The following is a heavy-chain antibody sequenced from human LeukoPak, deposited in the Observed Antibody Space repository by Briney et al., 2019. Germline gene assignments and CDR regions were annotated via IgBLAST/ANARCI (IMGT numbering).Heavy chain of an antibody. CDR1: GFTFSSYA. CDR3: ARDPPRGYCSSTSCYRYFQH. J-gene: IGHJ1*01. V-gene: IGHV3-23*01. CDR2: ISGSGGST. D-gene: IGHD2-2*02. Sequence: PGGSLRLSCAASGFTFSSYAMSWVRQAAGKGLEWVSAISGSGGSTYYADSVKGRFTISRDNAKNSLYLQMNSLRAEDTAVYYCARDPPRGYCSSTSCYRYFQHWGQGTLVTVSS.